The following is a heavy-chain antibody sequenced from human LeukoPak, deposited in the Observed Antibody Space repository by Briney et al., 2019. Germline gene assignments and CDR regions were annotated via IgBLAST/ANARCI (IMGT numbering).Heavy chain of an antibody. J-gene: IGHJ4*02. CDR1: GYTFTSYY. Sequence: GASVKVSCKASGYTFTSYYMHWVRQAPGQGLEWMGRITPSGGNTSYAQKFQGRVTMTTDTSTSTAYMELRSLRSDDTAVYYCARDVWNSKDYDILTGYYRNLRHFDYWGQGTLVTVSS. CDR3: ARDVWNSKDYDILTGYYRNLRHFDY. D-gene: IGHD3-9*01. V-gene: IGHV1-46*01. CDR2: ITPSGGNT.